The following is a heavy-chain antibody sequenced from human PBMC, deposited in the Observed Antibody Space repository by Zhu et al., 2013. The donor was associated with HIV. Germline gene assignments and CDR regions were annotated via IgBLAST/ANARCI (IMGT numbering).Heavy chain of an antibody. J-gene: IGHJ4*02. D-gene: IGHD2-2*01. CDR1: GYTFTGYY. CDR3: ARVASRTSGIYRSEPGKAYFDY. CDR2: INPNSGGT. V-gene: IGHV1-2*02. Sequence: QVQLVQSGAEVKKPGASVKVSCKGSGYTFTGYYMHWVRQAPGQGLEWMGWINPNSGGTGSAQKFLGRVTMTSDTSTSTAYMELSRLKSDDTAVYFCARVASRTSGIYRSEPGKAYFDYWAREPWSLSPQ.